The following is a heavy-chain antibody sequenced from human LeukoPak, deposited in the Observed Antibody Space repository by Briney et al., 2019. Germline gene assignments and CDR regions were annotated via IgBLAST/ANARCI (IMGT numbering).Heavy chain of an antibody. CDR1: GGSINTGGYY. Sequence: SETLSLTCTVSGGSINTGGYYWSWIRQHPGKGLERIGYIYYSGSTYYSPSLESRLTISVDTSQNHFSLKLSSVTAADTAIYYCARGGSGSYGVYYYMDVWGKGTTVTVSS. V-gene: IGHV4-31*03. D-gene: IGHD3-10*01. CDR3: ARGGSGSYGVYYYMDV. CDR2: IYYSGST. J-gene: IGHJ6*03.